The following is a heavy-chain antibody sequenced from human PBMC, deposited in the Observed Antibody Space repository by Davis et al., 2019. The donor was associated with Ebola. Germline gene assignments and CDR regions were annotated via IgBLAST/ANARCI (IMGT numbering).Heavy chain of an antibody. J-gene: IGHJ4*02. Sequence: GGSLRLSCAASGFTFSNYGMAWVRQAPGKGLEWVSGISGRGLTTEYADNVQGRFTISRDNSKNTLFLQMNILRDEDTAVYYCAKEKVSGSSYYLDYWGQGTLVTVSS. CDR3: AKEKVSGSSYYLDY. CDR1: GFTFSNYG. D-gene: IGHD6-19*01. V-gene: IGHV3-23*01. CDR2: ISGRGLTT.